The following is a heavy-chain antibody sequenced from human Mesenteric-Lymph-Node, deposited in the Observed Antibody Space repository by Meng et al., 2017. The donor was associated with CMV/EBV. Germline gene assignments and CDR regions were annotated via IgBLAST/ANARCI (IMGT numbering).Heavy chain of an antibody. Sequence: GESLKISCAASGFTFSSYNMNWVRQAPGKGLEWVSYISSSSSTIYYADSVKGRFTISRDNAKNSLFLQMNSLRAEDTAVYYCASGGQLDGYWGQGTLVTVSS. V-gene: IGHV3-48*04. CDR1: GFTFSSYN. CDR2: ISSSSSTI. D-gene: IGHD6-6*01. J-gene: IGHJ4*02. CDR3: ASGGQLDGY.